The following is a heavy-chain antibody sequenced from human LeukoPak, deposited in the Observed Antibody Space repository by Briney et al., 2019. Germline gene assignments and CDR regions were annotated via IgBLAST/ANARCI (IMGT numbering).Heavy chain of an antibody. V-gene: IGHV3-11*05. D-gene: IGHD3-9*01. CDR3: AREAYDILTGYRSYWYFDL. Sequence: PGGPLRLSCAASGFTFSDYYMSWIRQAPGKGLEWVSYISSSSLYTNYADSVKGRFTISRDNAKNSLYLQMNSLRAEDTAVYYCAREAYDILTGYRSYWYFDLWGRGTLVTVSS. CDR2: ISSSSLYT. J-gene: IGHJ2*01. CDR1: GFTFSDYY.